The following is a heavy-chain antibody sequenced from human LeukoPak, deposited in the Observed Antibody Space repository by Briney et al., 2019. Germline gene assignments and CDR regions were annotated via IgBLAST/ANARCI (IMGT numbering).Heavy chain of an antibody. CDR3: ARAFVEMATKPVDY. Sequence: ASVKVSCKASGYTFTSYGISWVRQAPGQGLEWMGWISAYNGNTNYAQKLRGRVTMTTDTSTSTAHMELRSLRSDDTAVYYCARAFVEMATKPVDYWGQGTLVTVSS. D-gene: IGHD5-24*01. V-gene: IGHV1-18*01. CDR1: GYTFTSYG. CDR2: ISAYNGNT. J-gene: IGHJ4*02.